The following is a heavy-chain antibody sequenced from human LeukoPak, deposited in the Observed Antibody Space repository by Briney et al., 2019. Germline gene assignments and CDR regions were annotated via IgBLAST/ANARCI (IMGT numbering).Heavy chain of an antibody. CDR2: IRYDGSNK. Sequence: PGGSLRLSCAASGFTFSSYGMHWVRQAPGMGLEWVAFIRYDGSNKYYADSVKGRFTISRDNSKNTLYLQMNSLRAEDTAVYYCAKDRGRYCSGGSCYTTHYFDYWGQGTLVTVSS. J-gene: IGHJ4*02. CDR1: GFTFSSYG. CDR3: AKDRGRYCSGGSCYTTHYFDY. D-gene: IGHD2-15*01. V-gene: IGHV3-30*02.